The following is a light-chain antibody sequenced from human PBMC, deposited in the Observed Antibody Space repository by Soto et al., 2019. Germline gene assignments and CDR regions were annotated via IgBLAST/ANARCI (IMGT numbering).Light chain of an antibody. J-gene: IGLJ2*01. V-gene: IGLV2-14*01. CDR3: SSYISSSPVV. CDR1: SSDVGGYNY. CDR2: DVS. Sequence: QSVLTQPASVSGSPGQSITFSCTGTSSDVGGYNYVSWYQQHPGKAPKLMIYDVSNRPSGVSNRFSGSKSGNTASLTISGLQAEDEADYYCSSYISSSPVVFGGGTKLPVL.